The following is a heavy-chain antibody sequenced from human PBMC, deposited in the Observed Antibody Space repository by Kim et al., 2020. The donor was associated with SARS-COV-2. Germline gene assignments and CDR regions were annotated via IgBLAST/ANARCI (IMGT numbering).Heavy chain of an antibody. CDR2: ISSSSSYT. CDR3: ARSVAVTTPIDY. Sequence: GGSLRLSCAASGFTFSDYYMSWIRQAPGKGLEWVSYISSSSSYTNYADSVKGRFTISRDNAKNSLYLQMNSLRAEDTAVYYCARSVAVTTPIDYWGQGTLVTVSS. V-gene: IGHV3-11*06. J-gene: IGHJ4*02. D-gene: IGHD2-21*02. CDR1: GFTFSDYY.